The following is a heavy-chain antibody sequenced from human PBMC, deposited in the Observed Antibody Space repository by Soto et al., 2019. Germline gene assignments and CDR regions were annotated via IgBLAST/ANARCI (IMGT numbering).Heavy chain of an antibody. CDR3: AKFWGPVTAAVDDY. Sequence: ASVKVSCKASGYTFTDYYIHWVRQAPGQGLEWMGWINPNTCGTNYAQKFEGRFTISRDNSKNTLYLQMNSLRSEDTAVYYCAKFWGPVTAAVDDYWGQGTLVTVSS. D-gene: IGHD6-13*01. CDR1: GYTFTDYY. CDR2: INPNTCGT. J-gene: IGHJ4*02. V-gene: IGHV1-2*02.